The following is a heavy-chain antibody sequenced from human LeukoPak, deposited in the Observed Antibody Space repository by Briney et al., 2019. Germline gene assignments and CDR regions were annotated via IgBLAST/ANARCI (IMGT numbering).Heavy chain of an antibody. J-gene: IGHJ4*02. D-gene: IGHD3-9*01. Sequence: GGSLRLSCAASGFTFSTYGMHWVRRAPGRGLEWVAFIRHDGSNKYYADSVKGRFTISRDNSKNTLYLQMNSLRAEDTAVYYCAKEVYGYDILTGCDSWGQGTLVTVSS. CDR3: AKEVYGYDILTGCDS. CDR2: IRHDGSNK. CDR1: GFTFSTYG. V-gene: IGHV3-30*02.